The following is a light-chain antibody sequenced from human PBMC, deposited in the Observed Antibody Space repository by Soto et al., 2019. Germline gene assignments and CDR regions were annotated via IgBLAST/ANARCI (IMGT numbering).Light chain of an antibody. CDR2: QNN. CDR1: SSNIGNNF. J-gene: IGLJ1*01. CDR3: GTWDSSLSAGV. V-gene: IGLV1-51*02. Sequence: QCVLTHAPSGSGAPGEEGPIICSGGSSNIGNNFVSWYQQLPGTAPKHLIYQNNKRPSGIPDRFSGSKSGTSATLAITGLQTGDEADYYCGTWDSSLSAGVFGTGTKVTVL.